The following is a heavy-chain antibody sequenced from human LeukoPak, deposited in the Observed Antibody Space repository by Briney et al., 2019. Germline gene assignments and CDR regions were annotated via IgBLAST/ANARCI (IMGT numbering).Heavy chain of an antibody. CDR1: GGSISSYY. J-gene: IGHJ6*03. Sequence: PSETLSLTCTVSGGSISSYYWSWIRQPPGKGLEWIGYIYYSGSTNYNPSLKSRVTISVDTSKNQFSLKLSSVTAADTAVYHCAQSGAYYYYMDVWGKGTTVTVSS. D-gene: IGHD2-8*02. CDR2: IYYSGST. CDR3: AQSGAYYYYMDV. V-gene: IGHV4-59*01.